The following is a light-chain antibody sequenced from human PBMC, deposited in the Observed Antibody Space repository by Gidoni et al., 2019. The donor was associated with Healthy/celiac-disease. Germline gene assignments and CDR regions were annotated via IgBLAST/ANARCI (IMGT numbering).Light chain of an antibody. CDR3: NSRDSSGNHP. J-gene: IGLJ1*01. V-gene: IGLV3-19*01. CDR2: GKN. Sequence: SSELTQDPAVSVALGQTVRITCQGDSLRHYYASWYQQKPGKAPVLVIYGKNNRPSVIPDRFSGSSSGNTASLTVTGAQAEDEAEYYCNSRDSSGNHPFGTGTKVTVL. CDR1: SLRHYY.